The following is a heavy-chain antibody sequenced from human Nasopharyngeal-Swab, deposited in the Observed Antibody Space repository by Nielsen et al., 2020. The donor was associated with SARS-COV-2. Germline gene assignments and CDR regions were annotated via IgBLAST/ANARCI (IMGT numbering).Heavy chain of an antibody. D-gene: IGHD1-26*01. J-gene: IGHJ6*02. V-gene: IGHV3-53*01. CDR2: IYSGGST. Sequence: GGSLRLSCAASGFTVSSNYMSWVRQAPGKGLEWVSVIYSGGSTYYADSVKGRLTISRDNSKNTLYLQMNSLRAEDTAVYYCARDHRGSYYSDYYYGMDVWGQGTTVTVSS. CDR1: GFTVSSNY. CDR3: ARDHRGSYYSDYYYGMDV.